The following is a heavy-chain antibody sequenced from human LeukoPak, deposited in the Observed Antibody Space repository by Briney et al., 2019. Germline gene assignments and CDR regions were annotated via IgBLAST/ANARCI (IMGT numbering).Heavy chain of an antibody. Sequence: GASVKVSCKASGYTFTSYYMHCVRQAPGQGLEWMGIINPSGGSTSYAQKFQGRVTMTRDTSTSTVYMELSSLRSEDTAVYYCARDLVIKGFDYWGQGTLVAVSS. J-gene: IGHJ4*02. CDR3: ARDLVIKGFDY. CDR2: INPSGGST. CDR1: GYTFTSYY. V-gene: IGHV1-46*01. D-gene: IGHD6-6*01.